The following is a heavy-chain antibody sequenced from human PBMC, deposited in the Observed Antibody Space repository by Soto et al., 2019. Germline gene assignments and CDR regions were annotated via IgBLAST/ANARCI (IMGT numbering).Heavy chain of an antibody. D-gene: IGHD2-21*02. Sequence: SETLSLTCTVSGGSISSSSYYWGWIRQPPGKGLEWIGSIYYSGSTYYNPSLKSRVTISVDTSKNQFSLKLSSVTAADTAVYYCASYGGNSGDYYGMDVWGQGTTVTVSS. CDR2: IYYSGST. CDR3: ASYGGNSGDYYGMDV. J-gene: IGHJ6*02. V-gene: IGHV4-39*01. CDR1: GGSISSSSYY.